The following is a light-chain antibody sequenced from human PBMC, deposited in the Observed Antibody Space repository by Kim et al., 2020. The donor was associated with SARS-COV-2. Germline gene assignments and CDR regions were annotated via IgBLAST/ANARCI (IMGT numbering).Light chain of an antibody. CDR3: QAWDSSTVV. CDR2: QDT. J-gene: IGLJ2*01. CDR1: KLGDKY. Sequence: VSPGKTASITCSGDKLGDKYACWYQQKPGQSPVLVIYQDTKRPSGIPERFSGSNSGNTATLTISGTQPMDEADYYCQAWDSSTVVFGGGTKLTVL. V-gene: IGLV3-1*01.